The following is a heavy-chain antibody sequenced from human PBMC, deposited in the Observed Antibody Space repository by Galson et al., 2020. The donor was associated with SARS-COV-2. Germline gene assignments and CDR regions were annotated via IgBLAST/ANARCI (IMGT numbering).Heavy chain of an antibody. CDR1: GASIRNYY. CDR2: VSNSGGA. CDR3: ASLNPYRT. J-gene: IGHJ5*02. D-gene: IGHD3-16*02. V-gene: IGHV4-59*01. Sequence: SETLSLTCTVSGASIRNYYWSWIRQPPGKGLEWIGFVSNSGGAKSNPSLKSRVTISVDTSKNQFSLKLASVTTADTAVYYCASLNPYRTWGQGTLITVSS.